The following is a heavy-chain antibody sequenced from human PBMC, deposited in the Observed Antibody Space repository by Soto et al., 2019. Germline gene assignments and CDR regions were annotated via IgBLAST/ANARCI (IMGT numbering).Heavy chain of an antibody. CDR3: ARDSLVQVVVAATHYYYGMDV. V-gene: IGHV4-59*01. D-gene: IGHD2-15*01. CDR1: GGSISSYY. CDR2: IYYSGST. J-gene: IGHJ6*02. Sequence: SETLSLTCTVSGGSISSYYWSWIRQPPGKGLEWIGYIYYSGSTNYNPSLKSRVTISVDTSKNQFSLKLSSVTAADTAVYYGARDSLVQVVVAATHYYYGMDVWGQGTTVT.